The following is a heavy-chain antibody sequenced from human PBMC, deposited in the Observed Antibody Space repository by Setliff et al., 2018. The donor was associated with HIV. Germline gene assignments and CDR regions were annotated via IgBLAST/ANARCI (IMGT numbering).Heavy chain of an antibody. CDR2: IYWDDDK. CDR1: GFSLSTSGVG. V-gene: IGHV2-5*02. D-gene: IGHD2-8*01. J-gene: IGHJ4*02. CDR3: AHCMVSEWGVSRCYPFDY. Sequence: SGPTLVNPTQTLTLTCTFPGFSLSTSGVGVGWIRQPPGKALEWLALIYWDDDKRSSPSLKNRVTITKETSKIQVVLTMTNLDPVDSATYYCAHCMVSEWGVSRCYPFDYWGQGTLVTVS.